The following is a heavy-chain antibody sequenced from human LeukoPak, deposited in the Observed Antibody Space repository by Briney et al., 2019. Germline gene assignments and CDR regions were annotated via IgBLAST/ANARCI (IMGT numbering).Heavy chain of an antibody. D-gene: IGHD3-10*01. CDR3: ARLWSPGY. CDR2: IYHSGST. J-gene: IGHJ4*02. Sequence: SETLSLTCTVSGGSISSGGYYWSWIRQPPGKGLEWIGYIYHSGSTYYNPSLKSRVTISVDRSKNQFSLKLSSVTAADTAVYYCARLWSPGYWGQGTLVTVSS. CDR1: GGSISSGGYY. V-gene: IGHV4-30-2*01.